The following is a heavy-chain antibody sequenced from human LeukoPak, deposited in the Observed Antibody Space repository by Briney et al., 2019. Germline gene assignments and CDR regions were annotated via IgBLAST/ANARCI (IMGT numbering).Heavy chain of an antibody. Sequence: ASAKVSCKASGYTFTSYYMHWVRQAPGQGLEWMGIINPSGGSTSYAQKFQGRVTMTRDTSTSTVYMELSSLRSEDTAVYYCARETIVVVVAATLKFFDYWGQGTLVTVSS. CDR1: GYTFTSYY. V-gene: IGHV1-46*01. CDR3: ARETIVVVVAATLKFFDY. J-gene: IGHJ4*02. D-gene: IGHD2-15*01. CDR2: INPSGGST.